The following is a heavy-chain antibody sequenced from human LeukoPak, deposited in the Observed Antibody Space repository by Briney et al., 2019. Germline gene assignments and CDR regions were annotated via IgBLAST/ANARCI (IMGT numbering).Heavy chain of an antibody. CDR3: ARGNLFRGVMRARWFDP. Sequence: WETLSLTCAVYGGSFSGYYWRWIRQAPGKGLEWIGEVNQSGSTSYNPSLKSRVTVLVDASNYQFSLRMTSATAADSAVYFCARGNLFRGVMRARWFDPWGQGTLVTVSS. D-gene: IGHD3-10*01. V-gene: IGHV4-34*01. CDR2: VNQSGST. CDR1: GGSFSGYY. J-gene: IGHJ5*02.